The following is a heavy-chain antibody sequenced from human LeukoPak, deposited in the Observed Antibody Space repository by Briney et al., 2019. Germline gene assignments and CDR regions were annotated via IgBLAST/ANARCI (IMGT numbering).Heavy chain of an antibody. J-gene: IGHJ3*02. CDR3: ATNKFGYSSSRLLFDI. V-gene: IGHV1-24*01. Sequence: ASVKVSCKVSGYTLTELSMHWVRQAPGKGLEWMGGFDPEDGETIYAQKFQGRVTMTEDTSTDTAYMELSSLRSEDTAVYYCATNKFGYSSSRLLFDIWGQGTMVTVSS. CDR1: GYTLTELS. CDR2: FDPEDGET. D-gene: IGHD6-13*01.